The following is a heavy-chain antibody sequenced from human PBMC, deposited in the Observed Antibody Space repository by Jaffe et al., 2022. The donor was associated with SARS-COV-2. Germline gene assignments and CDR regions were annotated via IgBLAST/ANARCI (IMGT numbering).Heavy chain of an antibody. CDR3: ARYGGLFELDY. Sequence: QVQLQESGPGLVKPSETLSLTCTVSGGSISSYYWSWIRQPPGKGLEWIGYIYYSGSTNYNPSLKSRVTISVDTSKNQFSLKLSSVTAADTAVYYCARYGGLFELDYWGQGTLVTVSS. CDR1: GGSISSYY. D-gene: IGHD3-16*01. CDR2: IYYSGST. J-gene: IGHJ4*02. V-gene: IGHV4-59*01.